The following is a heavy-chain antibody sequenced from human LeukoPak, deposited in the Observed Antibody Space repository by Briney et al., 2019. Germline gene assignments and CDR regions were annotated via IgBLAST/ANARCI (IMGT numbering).Heavy chain of an antibody. D-gene: IGHD1-26*01. V-gene: IGHV1-2*06. CDR3: ARDMWELPPDYYYDY. J-gene: IGHJ4*02. CDR2: INPNSGDT. CDR1: VYTFTGHY. Sequence: ASVKASCKASVYTFTGHYLNWLRQAPGQGLEWMGRINPNSGDTKSADKFQGRVIMTRDTSTSTAYMELNGLRSDDTASYYCARDMWELPPDYYYDYWGQGTLVTVSS.